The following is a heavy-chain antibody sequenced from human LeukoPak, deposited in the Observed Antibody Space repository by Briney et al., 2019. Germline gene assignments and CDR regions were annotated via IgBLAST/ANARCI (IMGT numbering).Heavy chain of an antibody. Sequence: SETLSLTCTVSGGSISSYYWSWVRQPPGKGLEWIGHIHYTGSTNYNPSLKSRVTISLETSKNQFSLHLSSVTAADTAVYSCARAGRGGFDFDYWGQGALVTVSS. J-gene: IGHJ4*02. V-gene: IGHV4-59*12. CDR2: IHYTGST. D-gene: IGHD3-16*01. CDR1: GGSISSYY. CDR3: ARAGRGGFDFDY.